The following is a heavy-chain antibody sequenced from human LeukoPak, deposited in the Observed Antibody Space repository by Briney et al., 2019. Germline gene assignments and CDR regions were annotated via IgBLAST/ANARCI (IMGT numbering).Heavy chain of an antibody. CDR1: GYTFTSYD. CDR2: MNPNSGNT. D-gene: IGHD2/OR15-2a*01. CDR3: ARVQTPNSHDSAFDI. V-gene: IGHV1-8*01. J-gene: IGHJ3*02. Sequence: ASVKVSCKASGYTFTSYDINWVRQATGQGLEWMGWMNPNSGNTGYEQKFQGRVTMTRNTSISTAYMELSSLRSEDTAVYYCARVQTPNSHDSAFDIWGQGTMVTVSS.